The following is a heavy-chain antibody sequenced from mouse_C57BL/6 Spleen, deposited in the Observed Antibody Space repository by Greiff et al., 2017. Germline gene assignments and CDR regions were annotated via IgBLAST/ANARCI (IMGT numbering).Heavy chain of an antibody. CDR1: GYTFTSYW. CDR2: IYPGSGST. J-gene: IGHJ3*01. CDR3: ARSPAY. V-gene: IGHV1-55*01. Sequence: QVQLQQPGAELVKPGASVKLSCKASGYTFTSYWMHWVKQRPGRGLEWIGDIYPGSGSTNYNEKFKSKATLTVDTSSSTAYMQLSSLTSEDSAVYYCARSPAYWGQGTLVTVSA.